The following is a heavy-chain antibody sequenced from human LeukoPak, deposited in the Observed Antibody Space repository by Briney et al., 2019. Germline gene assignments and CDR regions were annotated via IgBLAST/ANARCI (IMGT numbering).Heavy chain of an antibody. D-gene: IGHD2-15*01. J-gene: IGHJ6*03. CDR2: ISAYNGNT. CDR1: GYTFTSYG. V-gene: IGHV1-18*01. CDR3: ARVPASYYYYYMDV. Sequence: GASVKISCKASGYTFTSYGISCVRQAPGQGLEWMGWISAYNGNTNYAQELQGRVTMTTDTSTSTAYMELRSLRSDDTAVYYCARVPASYYYYYMDVWGKGTTVTVSS.